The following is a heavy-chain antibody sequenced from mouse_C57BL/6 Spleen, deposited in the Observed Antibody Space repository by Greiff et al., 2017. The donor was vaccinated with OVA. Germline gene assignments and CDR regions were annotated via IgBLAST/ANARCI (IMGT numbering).Heavy chain of an antibody. D-gene: IGHD1-1*01. CDR1: GYAFSSSW. CDR2: IYPGDGDT. CDR3: ARLPYGSNPYYAMDD. V-gene: IGHV1-82*01. Sequence: VQLQQSGPELVKPGASVKLSCKASGYAFSSSWMNWVKQRPGKGLEWIGRIYPGDGDTNYNGKFKGKATLTADKSSSTAYMQRSSLTSEDSAVYGGARLPYGSNPYYAMDDWGQGTSVTVSS. J-gene: IGHJ4*01.